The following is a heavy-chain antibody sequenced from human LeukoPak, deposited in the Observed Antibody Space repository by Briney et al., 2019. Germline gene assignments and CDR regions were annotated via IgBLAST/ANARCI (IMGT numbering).Heavy chain of an antibody. Sequence: SETLSLTCTVSGYSISSGYYWGWIRQPPGKGLEWIGSIYHSGSTYYNPSLKSRVTISVDTSKNQFSLKLSSVTAADTAVYYWARERTSHFDYWGQGTLVTVSS. J-gene: IGHJ4*02. CDR2: IYHSGST. CDR3: ARERTSHFDY. V-gene: IGHV4-38-2*02. CDR1: GYSISSGYY.